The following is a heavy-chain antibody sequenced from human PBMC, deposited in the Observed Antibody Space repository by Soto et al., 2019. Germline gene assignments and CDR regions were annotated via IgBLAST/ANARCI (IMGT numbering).Heavy chain of an antibody. J-gene: IGHJ4*02. CDR1: GFTFSSYG. Sequence: QVQLVESGGGVVQPGRSLRLSCAASGFTFSSYGMHWVRQAPGKGLEWVAAISYDGSNKYYADSVKGRFTISRDNSMNPVYLQMNSLRAEDTAVYYCAKETYSGPLDYWGQGTLVTVSS. CDR2: ISYDGSNK. V-gene: IGHV3-30*18. D-gene: IGHD2-15*01. CDR3: AKETYSGPLDY.